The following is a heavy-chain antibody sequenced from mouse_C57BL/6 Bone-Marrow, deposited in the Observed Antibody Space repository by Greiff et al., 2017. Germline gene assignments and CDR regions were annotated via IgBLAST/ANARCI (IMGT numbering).Heavy chain of an antibody. J-gene: IGHJ2*01. CDR2: IDPSDSYT. CDR3: ARGNSSGSH. CDR1: GYTFTSYW. D-gene: IGHD3-2*02. Sequence: QVQLQQPGAELVKPGASVKLSCKASGYTFTSYWMQWVKQRPGQGLEWIGEIDPSDSYTNYNQKFKGKATLTVDTSSSTAYMQLSSLTSEDSAVYYCARGNSSGSHGGQGTTLTVSS. V-gene: IGHV1-50*01.